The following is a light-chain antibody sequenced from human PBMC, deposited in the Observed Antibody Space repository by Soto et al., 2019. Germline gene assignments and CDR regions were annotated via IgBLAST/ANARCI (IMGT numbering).Light chain of an antibody. CDR3: SSYAGSNNFV. CDR1: SSDVGYYDY. CDR2: ELT. Sequence: QSALTQPPSASGFPGQSVTISCTGTSSDVGYYDYVSWYQQHPGKAPKLVVYELTKRPPGVPDRVFASKSANTASLTVPGLRAEDEADYYCSSYAGSNNFVFGSGTKVTVL. J-gene: IGLJ1*01. V-gene: IGLV2-8*01.